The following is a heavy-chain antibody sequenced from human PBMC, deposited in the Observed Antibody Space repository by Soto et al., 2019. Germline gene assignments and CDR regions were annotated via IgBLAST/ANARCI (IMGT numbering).Heavy chain of an antibody. CDR3: ARVKRDCSGGSCYFDY. Sequence: QVQLVQSGAEVKKPGSSVKVSCKASGGTFSSYTISWVRQAPGQGLEWMGRIIPILGIANYAQKFQGRVTITADKSTRTAYMELSSLRSEDTAVYYCARVKRDCSGGSCYFDYWGQGTLVTVSS. CDR1: GGTFSSYT. J-gene: IGHJ4*02. D-gene: IGHD2-15*01. CDR2: IIPILGIA. V-gene: IGHV1-69*02.